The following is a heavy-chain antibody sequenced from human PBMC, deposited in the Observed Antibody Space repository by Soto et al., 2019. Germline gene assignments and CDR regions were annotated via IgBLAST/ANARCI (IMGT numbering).Heavy chain of an antibody. D-gene: IGHD2-2*01. CDR2: ISGSGGST. Sequence: GGSLRLSCAASGFTFSSYAMSWVRQAPGKGLEWVSAISGSGGSTYYADSVKGRFTISRDNSKNTLYLQMNSLRAEDTAVYYCANKAYIVVVPAASKYGMDVWGQGTTVTV. J-gene: IGHJ6*02. CDR3: ANKAYIVVVPAASKYGMDV. CDR1: GFTFSSYA. V-gene: IGHV3-23*01.